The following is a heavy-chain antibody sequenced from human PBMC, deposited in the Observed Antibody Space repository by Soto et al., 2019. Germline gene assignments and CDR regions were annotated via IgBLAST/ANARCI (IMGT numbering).Heavy chain of an antibody. Sequence: QDQLVQSGAEVKKPGSSVKVSCKASGGTFSSHTFSWVRQAPGQGLEWMGRIIPALGTATYAQKFQGRVTITADESATTVYMELNSLRSEDTGVYYCARPDFGDYWYFDLWGRGTLVTGSS. CDR2: IIPALGTA. D-gene: IGHD4-17*01. CDR3: ARPDFGDYWYFDL. V-gene: IGHV1-69*08. CDR1: GGTFSSHT. J-gene: IGHJ2*01.